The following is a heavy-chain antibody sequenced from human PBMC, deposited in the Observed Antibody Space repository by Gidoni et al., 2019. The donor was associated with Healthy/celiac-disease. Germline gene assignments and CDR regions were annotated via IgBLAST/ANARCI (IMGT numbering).Heavy chain of an antibody. D-gene: IGHD3-10*01. V-gene: IGHV3-23*01. J-gene: IGHJ2*01. Sequence: EVQLLESGGGLVQPGGSLRLSCAASGFTFSSYAMSWVRQATGKGLEWVSAISGSGGRTYYADSVKGRFTISRDNSKNTLYLQMNSLRAEDTAVYYCAKDGSMTLWWYFDLWGRGTLVTVSS. CDR2: ISGSGGRT. CDR1: GFTFSSYA. CDR3: AKDGSMTLWWYFDL.